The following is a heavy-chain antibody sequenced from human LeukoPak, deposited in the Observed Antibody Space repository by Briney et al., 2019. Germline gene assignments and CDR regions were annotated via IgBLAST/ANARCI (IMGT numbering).Heavy chain of an antibody. CDR3: ASVPLDGNNPRDY. Sequence: PGGSLRLSCAACGFIFSMYWMLWVRQAPGKGLVWVSRISIDGSSTIYADSVKGRFSISRDNAKNTLYLEMNSLTVEDTAVYYCASVPLDGNNPRDYWGRGTLVSVSS. J-gene: IGHJ4*02. V-gene: IGHV3-74*01. CDR1: GFIFSMYW. CDR2: ISIDGSST. D-gene: IGHD5-24*01.